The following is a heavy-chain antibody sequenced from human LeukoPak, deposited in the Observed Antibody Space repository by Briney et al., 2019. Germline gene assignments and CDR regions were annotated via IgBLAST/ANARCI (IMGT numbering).Heavy chain of an antibody. CDR3: ARDRGAIYYYGMDV. J-gene: IGHJ6*02. CDR2: ISSSSSYI. Sequence: PGGSLRLSCAASGFTFSSYSMNWVRQAPGKGLEWVSSISSSSSYIYYADSVKGRFTISRDNAKNSLYLQMNSLRAEDTAVYYCARDRGAIYYYGMDVWGQGTTVTVSS. D-gene: IGHD4/OR15-4a*01. CDR1: GFTFSSYS. V-gene: IGHV3-21*01.